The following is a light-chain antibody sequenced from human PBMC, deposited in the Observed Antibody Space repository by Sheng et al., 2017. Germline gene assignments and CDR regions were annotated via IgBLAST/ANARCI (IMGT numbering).Light chain of an antibody. J-gene: IGLJ1*01. CDR2: NDD. CDR1: SSNIGNNV. CDR3: AAWDDSLNGYV. Sequence: QSVLTQPPSVSEAPRQRVTISCSGSSSNIGNNVVNWYQQFPGKAPKVLIYNDDLLPSGVSDRFSGSKSGTSASLAISGLQSEDEADYYCAAWDDSLNGYVFGTGTKVTV. V-gene: IGLV1-36*01.